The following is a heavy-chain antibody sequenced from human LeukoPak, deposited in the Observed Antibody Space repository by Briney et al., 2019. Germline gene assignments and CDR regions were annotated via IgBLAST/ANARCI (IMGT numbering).Heavy chain of an antibody. CDR2: INHSGST. CDR3: ARDAYCGGDCYAYYFDY. J-gene: IGHJ4*02. Sequence: SETLSLTCTVSGGSISSYYWSWIRQPAGKGLEWIGEINHSGSTNYNPSLKSRVTISVDTSKNQFSLKLSSVTAADTAVYYCARDAYCGGDCYAYYFDYWGQGTLVTVSS. D-gene: IGHD2-21*02. V-gene: IGHV4-34*01. CDR1: GGSISSYY.